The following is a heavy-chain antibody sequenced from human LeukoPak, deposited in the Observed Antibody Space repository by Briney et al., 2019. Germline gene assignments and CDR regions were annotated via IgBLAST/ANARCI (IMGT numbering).Heavy chain of an antibody. D-gene: IGHD7-27*01. Sequence: SESLSLTCSVSGGSISSNKYYWGWIRHAPRNGLESIGSVFYIGSTFYNPSLQSRATISVDTSKNQFFLRMNSVTAADTALYFCARQPTSTGAFYLSAFDLWGHGTMVIVSS. CDR3: ARQPTSTGAFYLSAFDL. J-gene: IGHJ3*01. CDR2: VFYIGST. V-gene: IGHV4-39*01. CDR1: GGSISSNKYY.